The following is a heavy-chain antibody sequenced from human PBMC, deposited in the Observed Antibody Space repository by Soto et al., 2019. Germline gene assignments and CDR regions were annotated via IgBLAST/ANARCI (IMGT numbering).Heavy chain of an antibody. CDR3: GGALSFWCGNVGL. D-gene: IGHD3-3*01. Sequence: QVQLVQSGAEVKKPGASVKVSCKASGYTFTAYYIHWVRQAPGQGLEWMGCINPDSGGTKYAQKFQGRGTLPRDTADHTALQGRGRLGSFGPALYYCGGALSFWCGNVGLWGQGTPVTVSS. CDR1: GYTFTAYY. V-gene: IGHV1-2*02. J-gene: IGHJ4*01. CDR2: INPDSGGT.